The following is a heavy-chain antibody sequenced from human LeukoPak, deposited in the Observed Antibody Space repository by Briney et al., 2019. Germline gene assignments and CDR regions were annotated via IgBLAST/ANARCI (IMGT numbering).Heavy chain of an antibody. CDR3: TRGPNNWNDVGGAYYFDY. CDR2: IRSKACGGTT. CDR1: GFTFGDYA. Sequence: GGSLRLSCTTSGFTFGDYAMSWFRQAPGKGLGWVGVIRSKACGGTTEYAASVRGRFTISRDDSKSIAYLEMNSLKTEDTAVYHCTRGPNNWNDVGGAYYFDYWGQGILVTVSS. V-gene: IGHV3-49*03. J-gene: IGHJ4*02. D-gene: IGHD1-20*01.